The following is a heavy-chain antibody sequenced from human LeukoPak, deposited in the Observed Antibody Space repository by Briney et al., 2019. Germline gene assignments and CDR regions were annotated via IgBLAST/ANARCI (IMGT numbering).Heavy chain of an antibody. Sequence: GGSLRLSCAASGFTFSSYSMNWVRQAPGKGLEWVSSISSSSSYIYYADSVKGRFTISRDNSKNSLYLQMNSLRAEDTAGYYCARSQGGYCSSTSCYAPPSYFDYWGQGTLVTVSS. D-gene: IGHD2-2*01. V-gene: IGHV3-21*01. CDR2: ISSSSSYI. CDR3: ARSQGGYCSSTSCYAPPSYFDY. CDR1: GFTFSSYS. J-gene: IGHJ4*02.